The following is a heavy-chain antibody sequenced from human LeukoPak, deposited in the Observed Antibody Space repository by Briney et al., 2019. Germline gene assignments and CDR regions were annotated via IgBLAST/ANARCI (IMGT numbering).Heavy chain of an antibody. CDR2: IYYSGST. D-gene: IGHD5-18*01. CDR1: GGSISSGGYY. Sequence: SQTLSLTCTVSGGSISSGGYYWSWIRQLPGKGLEWIGYIYYSGSTYYNPSLKSRVTISVDTSKNQFSLKLSSVTAADTAVYYCARGGYSYGHRFDYWGQGTLVTVSS. J-gene: IGHJ4*02. V-gene: IGHV4-31*03. CDR3: ARGGYSYGHRFDY.